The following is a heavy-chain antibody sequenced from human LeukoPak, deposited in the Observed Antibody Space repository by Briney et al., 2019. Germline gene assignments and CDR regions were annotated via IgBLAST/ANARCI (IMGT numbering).Heavy chain of an antibody. Sequence: PSQTLSLTCTVSGGSISSGSYYWSWIRQPPGKGLEWIGYIYYSGSTNYNPSLKSRVTISVDTSKNQFSLKLSSVTAADTAVYYCARVGSGDYYDSSGYYYFDYWGQGTLVTVSS. J-gene: IGHJ4*02. V-gene: IGHV4-61*01. CDR2: IYYSGST. D-gene: IGHD3-22*01. CDR3: ARVGSGDYYDSSGYYYFDY. CDR1: GGSISSGSYY.